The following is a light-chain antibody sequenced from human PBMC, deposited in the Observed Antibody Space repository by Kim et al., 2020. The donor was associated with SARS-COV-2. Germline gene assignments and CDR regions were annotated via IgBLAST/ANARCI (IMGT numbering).Light chain of an antibody. V-gene: IGKV3-20*01. CDR2: GAS. CDR3: QQYSSSPRT. CDR1: QSVSSSY. J-gene: IGKJ2*01. Sequence: EIVLTQSPGTLSLSPGERATLSCRASQSVSSSYLAWYQQKPGQAPRLLIYGASSRATGIPDRFSGSGSGTDFTLTISRLEPEDFAVYYWQQYSSSPRTFGQGTKLEI.